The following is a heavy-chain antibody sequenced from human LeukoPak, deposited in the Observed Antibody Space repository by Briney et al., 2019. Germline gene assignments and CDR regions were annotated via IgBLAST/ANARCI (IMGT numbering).Heavy chain of an antibody. Sequence: ASVKVSCKASGYTFTNYGITWVRQAPGQGLEWMGWISGYNGSTNYAQKLQGRITMTTDTSTSTAYMELRSLRSDDTAVYYCARDEGYFDPHGFDIWGQGTMVTVSS. CDR2: ISGYNGST. D-gene: IGHD3-9*01. CDR3: ARDEGYFDPHGFDI. J-gene: IGHJ3*02. V-gene: IGHV1-18*01. CDR1: GYTFTNYG.